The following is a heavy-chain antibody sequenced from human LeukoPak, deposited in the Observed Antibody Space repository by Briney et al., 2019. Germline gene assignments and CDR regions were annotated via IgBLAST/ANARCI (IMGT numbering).Heavy chain of an antibody. D-gene: IGHD5-24*01. CDR2: ISSYSGTI. J-gene: IGHJ4*02. CDR1: GFTFSSYS. CDR3: AREMGY. Sequence: GGSLRLSCAASGFTFSSYSMNWVRQAPGKGLEWVSYISSYSGTISYADSVKGRFAISRDNTKNSLYLQMNSLRDEDTAIYYCAREMGYWGQGTLVTVSS. V-gene: IGHV3-48*02.